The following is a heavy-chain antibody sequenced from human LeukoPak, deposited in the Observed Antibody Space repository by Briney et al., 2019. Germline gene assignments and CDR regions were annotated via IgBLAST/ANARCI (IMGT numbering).Heavy chain of an antibody. J-gene: IGHJ4*02. CDR1: GFTFSNFA. V-gene: IGHV3-23*03. CDR2: VDGGGSNP. D-gene: IGHD3-10*01. CDR3: ARYGGSGTFYNPFVS. Sequence: GGSLRLSCAASGFTFSNFATSWLRQAPGKGLEWVSSVDGGGSNPYYADSVKGRFTLSRDNSNNELYLQMNSLRAEDTAIYYCARYGGSGTFYNPFVSWGQGTLVTVSS.